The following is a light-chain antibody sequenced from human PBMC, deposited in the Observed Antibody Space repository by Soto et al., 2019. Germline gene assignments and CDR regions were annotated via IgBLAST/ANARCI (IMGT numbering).Light chain of an antibody. CDR3: QQRSNWPPIT. Sequence: EVVLTQSPGTLSLSPGERATLSCRASQSVSSSYLAWYQQKPGQAPRLLIYGACSRATGIPARFSGSGSGTDFTLTISSLEPEDFAVYYCQQRSNWPPITSGQGTRLENK. CDR2: GAC. V-gene: IGKV3D-20*02. CDR1: QSVSSSY. J-gene: IGKJ5*01.